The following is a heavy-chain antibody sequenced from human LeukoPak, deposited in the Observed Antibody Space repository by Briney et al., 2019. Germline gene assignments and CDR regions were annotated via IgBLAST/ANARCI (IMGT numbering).Heavy chain of an antibody. CDR2: ISAYNGNT. V-gene: IGHV1-18*01. J-gene: IGHJ3*02. D-gene: IGHD3-22*01. Sequence: ASVKVSCKASGYTFTSYGISWVRQAPGQGLEWMGWISAYNGNTIYAQKFQGRVTMTEDTSTDTAYMELSSLRSEDTAVYYCATDGDGYYYGAFDIWGQGTMVTVSS. CDR3: ATDGDGYYYGAFDI. CDR1: GYTFTSYG.